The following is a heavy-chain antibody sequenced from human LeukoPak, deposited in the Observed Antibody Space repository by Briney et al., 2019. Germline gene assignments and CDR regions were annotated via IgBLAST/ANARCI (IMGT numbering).Heavy chain of an antibody. D-gene: IGHD1-26*01. Sequence: SETLSLTCSVSGGSISSGSYYWSWIRQPAGKGLEWIGRIYTRGSTNYNPSLKSRVTISVDTSKNQFSLKLSSVTAADTAVYYCARAPQWELNFDYWGQGTLVTVSS. CDR1: GGSISSGSYY. V-gene: IGHV4-61*02. J-gene: IGHJ4*02. CDR3: ARAPQWELNFDY. CDR2: IYTRGST.